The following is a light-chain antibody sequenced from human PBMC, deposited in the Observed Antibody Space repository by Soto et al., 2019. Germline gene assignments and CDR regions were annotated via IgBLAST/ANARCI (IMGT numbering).Light chain of an antibody. V-gene: IGKV3-20*01. J-gene: IGKJ4*01. Sequence: EIVLTQSPGTLSLSPGERATLSCRASQSVSSSYLSLYQQKPGQAPRLLIYGASSRATGIPDRFSGSGSGTDFTLTISRLEPQDFAVYYWQQYGSSPLTFGGGTKVEIK. CDR1: QSVSSSY. CDR2: GAS. CDR3: QQYGSSPLT.